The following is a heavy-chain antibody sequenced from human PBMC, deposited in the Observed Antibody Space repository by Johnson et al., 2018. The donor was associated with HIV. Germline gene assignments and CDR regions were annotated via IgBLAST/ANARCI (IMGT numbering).Heavy chain of an antibody. CDR3: AKSGPRGGNPDDAFDI. CDR1: GFTFSYYG. CDR2: IWYDGSNK. V-gene: IGHV3-33*06. D-gene: IGHD4-23*01. Sequence: QVQLVESGGGVVQPGRSLRLSCVASGFTFSYYGMHWVRQAPGKGLAWVAVIWYDGSNKYSADSVRGRFTISRDNSKNPLYPQMNSLRAEDTAVYYCAKSGPRGGNPDDAFDIWGQGTMVTVSS. J-gene: IGHJ3*02.